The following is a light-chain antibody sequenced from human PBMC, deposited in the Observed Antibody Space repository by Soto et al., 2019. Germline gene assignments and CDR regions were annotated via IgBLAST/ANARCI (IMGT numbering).Light chain of an antibody. V-gene: IGKV1-5*01. J-gene: IGKJ1*01. Sequence: DIQMTQSPSTPSASVGDRVTITCRASQSISSWLAWYQQKPGKAPNLLIYDVSSLESGVSSRFSGSGSGTEFTLTISSLQSEDFAVYHCQHYHKWPRTFGQGTKVDIK. CDR1: QSISSW. CDR2: DVS. CDR3: QHYHKWPRT.